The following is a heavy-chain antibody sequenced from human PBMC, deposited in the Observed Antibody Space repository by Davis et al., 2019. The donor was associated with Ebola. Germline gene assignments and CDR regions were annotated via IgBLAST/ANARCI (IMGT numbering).Heavy chain of an antibody. J-gene: IGHJ4*02. CDR1: GFTFSSYW. CDR3: ARFSRGELENY. Sequence: GESLKISCEVSGFTFSSYWMSWVRQAPGKGLEWVANIRQDGSEKQHVDSVKGRFTISRDNAKNSLYLQMTSLRVEDTGVYYCARFSRGELENYWGQGTLVTVSS. D-gene: IGHD3-10*01. V-gene: IGHV3-7*01. CDR2: IRQDGSEK.